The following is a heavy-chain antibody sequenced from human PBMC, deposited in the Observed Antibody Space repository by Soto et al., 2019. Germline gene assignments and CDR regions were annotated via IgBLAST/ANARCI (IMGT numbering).Heavy chain of an antibody. CDR1: GGSISSGGYY. CDR2: IYYSGST. V-gene: IGHV4-31*03. CDR3: ARDRIIGTSYSDY. Sequence: SETLSLTCTVSGGSISSGGYYWSWIRQHPGKGLEWIGYIYYSGSTYYNLSLKSRVTISVDTSKNQFSLKLTSVTAADTAVYYCARDRIIGTSYSDYWGQGILVTVSS. J-gene: IGHJ4*02. D-gene: IGHD1-7*01.